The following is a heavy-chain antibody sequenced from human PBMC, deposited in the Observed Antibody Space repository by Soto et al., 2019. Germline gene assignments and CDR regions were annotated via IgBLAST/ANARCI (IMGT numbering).Heavy chain of an antibody. D-gene: IGHD2-15*01. V-gene: IGHV3-21*01. J-gene: IGHJ6*02. Sequence: EVHLVESGGGLVKPGGSLRLSCAVSGFTFSSCTMNWVRQAPGKGLEWVSSISPSTSHIYYADSVKGRFIISRDNAKNSLFLQMNSRRAEDTAVYYCSGCSGGACHQNYGMDVWGQGTTVTVSS. CDR1: GFTFSSCT. CDR2: ISPSTSHI. CDR3: SGCSGGACHQNYGMDV.